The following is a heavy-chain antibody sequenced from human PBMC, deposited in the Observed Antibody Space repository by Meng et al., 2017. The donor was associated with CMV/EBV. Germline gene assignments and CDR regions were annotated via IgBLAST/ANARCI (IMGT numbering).Heavy chain of an antibody. Sequence: GESLKISCAASGFTFSDYYMSWIRQAPGKGLEWVSYISSSGSTIYYADSVKGRFTVSRDNAKNSLYLQMNSLRAEDTAVYYCAREAYKYPYWGQGTLVTVSS. CDR1: GFTFSDYY. CDR2: ISSSGSTI. D-gene: IGHD1-14*01. J-gene: IGHJ4*02. V-gene: IGHV3-11*04. CDR3: AREAYKYPY.